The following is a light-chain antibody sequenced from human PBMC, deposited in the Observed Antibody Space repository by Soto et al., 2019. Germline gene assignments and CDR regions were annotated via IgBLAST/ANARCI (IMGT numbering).Light chain of an antibody. J-gene: IGKJ1*01. CDR3: QQYSSSRT. CDR2: GAS. CDR1: QNASSNY. Sequence: EDVVSKSPASLSWSKGERAPLSCRASQNASSNYLAWYQQKPGQAPRLLIYGASSMATGIPDRFSGSGSETDFTLTITRLEPEDFAMCYCQQYSSSRTFGQGTKVDI. V-gene: IGKV3-20*01.